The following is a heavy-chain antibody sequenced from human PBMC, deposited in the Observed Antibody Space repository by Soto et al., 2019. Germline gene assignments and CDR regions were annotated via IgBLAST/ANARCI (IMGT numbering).Heavy chain of an antibody. CDR2: IWYDGSNK. CDR3: AREGLIVVAFDY. D-gene: IGHD3-22*01. Sequence: QVQLVESGGGVVQPGTSLRLSCAASGFTFSSYGMHWVRQAPGKGLEWVAVIWYDGSNKYYADSVKGRFTISRDNSKNTLYLQMNSLRAGDTAVYYCAREGLIVVAFDYWGQGTLVTVSS. V-gene: IGHV3-33*01. CDR1: GFTFSSYG. J-gene: IGHJ4*02.